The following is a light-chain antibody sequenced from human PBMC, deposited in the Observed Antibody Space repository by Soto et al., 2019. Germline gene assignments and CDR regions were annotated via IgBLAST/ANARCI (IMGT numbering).Light chain of an antibody. CDR3: QQFGSSPLFT. J-gene: IGKJ3*01. Sequence: EIVLTQSPGTLSLSPGERATLSCRTSQSISSSYLAWSQQKPGQAPRLLISATSSRATGVPDRFSGSGSGTDFTLTISRLEPEDFAVYYCQQFGSSPLFTFGPGTKVDVK. CDR2: ATS. CDR1: QSISSSY. V-gene: IGKV3-20*01.